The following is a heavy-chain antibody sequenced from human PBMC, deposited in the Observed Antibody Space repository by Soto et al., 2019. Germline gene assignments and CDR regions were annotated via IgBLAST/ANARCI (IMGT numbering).Heavy chain of an antibody. CDR2: IIPIFGTA. CDR1: GGTFSSYA. Sequence: QVQLVQSGAEVKKPGSSVKVSCKASGGTFSSYAISWVRQAPGQGLEWMGGIIPIFGTANYAQKFQGRVTIASEESTSRAYMELSSLRSEDTAVYYCARDGGVYDYSPSVYWGPGTLVTVSS. D-gene: IGHD4-4*01. CDR3: ARDGGVYDYSPSVY. J-gene: IGHJ4*02. V-gene: IGHV1-69*05.